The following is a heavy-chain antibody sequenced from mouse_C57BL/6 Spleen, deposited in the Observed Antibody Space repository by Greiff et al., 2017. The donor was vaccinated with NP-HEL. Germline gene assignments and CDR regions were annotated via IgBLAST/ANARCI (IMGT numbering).Heavy chain of an antibody. J-gene: IGHJ2*01. CDR1: GYAFSSSW. Sequence: VQGVESGPELVKPGASVKISCKASGYAFSSSWMNWVKQRPGKGLEWIGRIYPGDGDTNYNGKFKGKATLTADKSSSTAYMQLSSLTSEDSAVYFCARRYGSSLDYWGQGTTLTVSS. D-gene: IGHD1-1*01. CDR3: ARRYGSSLDY. CDR2: IYPGDGDT. V-gene: IGHV1-82*01.